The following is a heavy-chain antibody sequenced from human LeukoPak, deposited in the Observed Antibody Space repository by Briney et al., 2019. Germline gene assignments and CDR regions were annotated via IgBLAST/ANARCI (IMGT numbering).Heavy chain of an antibody. D-gene: IGHD3-3*01. J-gene: IGHJ4*02. CDR2: ISYDGSNK. Sequence: GGSLRLSCAASGFTFSSYAMHWVRQAPGKGLDWVALISYDGSNKYHADSVKGRFTISRDNSKNTLYLQMDSLRAEDTAVYYCARARESEAFDYWGQGTLVTVSS. CDR1: GFTFSSYA. CDR3: ARARESEAFDY. V-gene: IGHV3-30-3*01.